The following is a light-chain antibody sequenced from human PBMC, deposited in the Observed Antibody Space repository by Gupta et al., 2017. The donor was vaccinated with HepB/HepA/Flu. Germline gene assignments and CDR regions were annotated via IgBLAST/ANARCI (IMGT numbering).Light chain of an antibody. Sequence: DIQLTQSPSFLSASVGDRVTITCRASQGISSYLAWYQQKPGKAPKLLIYAASTLQSGVPSRFSGSGSGTEFTLTISSLQPEDFATYYCQQLNICPGTFGQGTKVEIK. CDR3: QQLNICPGT. CDR2: AAS. J-gene: IGKJ1*01. CDR1: QGISSY. V-gene: IGKV1-9*01.